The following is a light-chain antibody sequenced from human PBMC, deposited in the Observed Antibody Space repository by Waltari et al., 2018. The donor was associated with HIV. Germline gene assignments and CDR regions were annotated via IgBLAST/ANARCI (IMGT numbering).Light chain of an antibody. J-gene: IGLJ3*02. CDR1: SSNIGTNT. Sequence: QSVLTQPPSASGTPGQRVTISCSGSSSNIGTNTVNWYQQLPGSAPKFLMYGNHVRPSGVPDRFFGSKSGTSASLAISGLRSEDEADYYCAAWDDSLNAWVFGGGTKVTVL. CDR3: AAWDDSLNAWV. V-gene: IGLV1-44*01. CDR2: GNH.